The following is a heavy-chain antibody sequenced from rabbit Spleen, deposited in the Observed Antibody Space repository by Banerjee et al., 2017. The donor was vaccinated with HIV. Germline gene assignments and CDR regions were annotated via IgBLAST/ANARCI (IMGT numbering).Heavy chain of an antibody. V-gene: IGHV1S45*01. CDR2: IYTGSGDT. Sequence: QEQLVESGGGLVQPEGLLTLTCKASGFSFSDRDVMCWVRQAPGKGLEWIGCIYTGSGDTAYASWATGRFTFSKTSSTTVTLQMTSLTAADTATYFCAREAAYYFVLWGPGTLVTVS. CDR1: GFSFSDRDV. CDR3: AREAAYYFVL. D-gene: IGHD4-1*01. J-gene: IGHJ4*01.